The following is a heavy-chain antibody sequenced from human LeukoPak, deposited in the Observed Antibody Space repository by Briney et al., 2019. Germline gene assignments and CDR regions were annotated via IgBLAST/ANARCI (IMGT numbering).Heavy chain of an antibody. CDR2: ISGSGGST. J-gene: IGHJ4*02. D-gene: IGHD2-21*02. V-gene: IGHV3-23*01. CDR1: GFTFSSYG. CDR3: AKLRTAAHYFDY. Sequence: GGSLRLSCAASGFTFSSYGMSWVRQAPGKGLEWVSAISGSGGSTYYADSVKGRFTISRDNSKNTLYLQMNSLRAEDTAVYYCAKLRTAAHYFDYWGQGTLVTVSS.